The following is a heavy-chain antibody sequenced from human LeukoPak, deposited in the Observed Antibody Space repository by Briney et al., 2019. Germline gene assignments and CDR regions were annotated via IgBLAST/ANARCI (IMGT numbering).Heavy chain of an antibody. V-gene: IGHV4-4*07. CDR2: FYSTGLT. Sequence: PSETLSLTCTVPGGSIRSSYWSWIPQPPGKGLEWIGRFYSTGLTNYNPSLKSRVTMSVDTSRNQSSLKMSSVTAADTAVYYCAREVGGDTYGLSPSLDYWGQGTLVTVSS. CDR1: GGSIRSSY. J-gene: IGHJ4*02. D-gene: IGHD5-18*01. CDR3: AREVGGDTYGLSPSLDY.